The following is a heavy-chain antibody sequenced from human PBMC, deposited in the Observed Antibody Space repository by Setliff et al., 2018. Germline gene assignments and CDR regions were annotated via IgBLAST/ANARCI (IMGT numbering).Heavy chain of an antibody. CDR1: GDSISSGDYF. J-gene: IGHJ3*01. Sequence: PSETLSLTCTVSGDSISSGDYFWSWIRQPPGKCLEWIAYIYHSGSAYYNPSLKSRVTMSVDTSKNQFSLHLTSVTAADTAVYYCAREVGTSTSSDAFDVWGQGMMVTVSS. CDR3: AREVGTSTSSDAFDV. V-gene: IGHV4-30-4*08. D-gene: IGHD1-26*01. CDR2: IYHSGSA.